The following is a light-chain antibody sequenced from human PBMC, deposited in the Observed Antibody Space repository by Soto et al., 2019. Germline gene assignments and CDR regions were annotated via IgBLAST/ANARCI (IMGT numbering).Light chain of an antibody. CDR3: QLHTTYPRP. CDR1: QDIGYH. CDR2: SAS. J-gene: IGKJ1*01. V-gene: IGKV1-17*03. Sequence: DIQTTQSQSAMSAAVRDRVTVGCRASQDIGYHLGWFQQKPGKAPKRLIYSASSLDSGVPSRFSATGSGTEFTFTISSLHPEDFATYYCQLHTTYPRPFGHVTKVDVK.